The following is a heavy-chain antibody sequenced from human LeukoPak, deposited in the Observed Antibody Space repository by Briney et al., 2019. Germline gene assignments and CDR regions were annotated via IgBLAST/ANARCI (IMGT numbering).Heavy chain of an antibody. CDR2: ISGSGGST. V-gene: IGHV3-23*01. D-gene: IGHD6-19*01. CDR1: GGSFSDNY. J-gene: IGHJ5*02. Sequence: PSETLSLTCAVYGGSFSDNYWSWVRQAPGKGLEWVSAISGSGGSTYYADSVKGRFTISRDNSMNTVDLRMSSLRAEDTAIYYCVREVSGWPNNWFDPWGQGTLVTVSS. CDR3: VREVSGWPNNWFDP.